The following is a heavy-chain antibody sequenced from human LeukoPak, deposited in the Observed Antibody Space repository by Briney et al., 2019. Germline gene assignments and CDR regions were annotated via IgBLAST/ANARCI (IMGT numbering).Heavy chain of an antibody. V-gene: IGHV4-59*01. Sequence: PSETLSLTCTVSGGSISSYYWSWIWQPPGKGLEWIGYIYYSGSTNYNPSLKSRVTISVDTSKNQFSLKLSSVTAADTAVYYCAREPRGSGSYYNGGFDYWGQGTLVTVSS. CDR3: AREPRGSGSYYNGGFDY. J-gene: IGHJ4*02. D-gene: IGHD3-10*01. CDR2: IYYSGST. CDR1: GGSISSYY.